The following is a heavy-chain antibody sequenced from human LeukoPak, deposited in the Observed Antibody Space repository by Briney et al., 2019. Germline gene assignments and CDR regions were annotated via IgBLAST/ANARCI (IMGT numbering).Heavy chain of an antibody. J-gene: IGHJ4*02. CDR1: GFTFSSYW. CDR3: ASLGVRGVIMKPD. V-gene: IGHV3-74*01. CDR2: INSDGSST. Sequence: PGGSLRLSCAASGFTFSSYWKHWVRQAPGKGLEWVSRINSDGSSTSYADSVKGRFTISRDNAKNTLYLQMNSLRAEDTAVYYCASLGVRGVIMKPDWGQGTLVTVSS. D-gene: IGHD3-10*01.